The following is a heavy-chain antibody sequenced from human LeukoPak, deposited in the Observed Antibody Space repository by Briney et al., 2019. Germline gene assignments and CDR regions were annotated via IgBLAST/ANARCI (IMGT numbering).Heavy chain of an antibody. D-gene: IGHD3-16*01. CDR2: IIPIFDTP. V-gene: IGHV1-69*06. CDR3: ATLGFWFDP. Sequence: ASVKVSCKASGGTFSSYAISWVRQAPGQGLEWMGGIIPIFDTPNYAQKFQGRVTVTEDTSTDTACMELSSLRSEDTAVYYCATLGFWFDPWGQGTLVTVSS. J-gene: IGHJ5*02. CDR1: GGTFSSYA.